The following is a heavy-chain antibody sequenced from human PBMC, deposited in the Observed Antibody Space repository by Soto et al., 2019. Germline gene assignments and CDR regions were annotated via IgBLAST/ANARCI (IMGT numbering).Heavy chain of an antibody. D-gene: IGHD5-18*01. Sequence: PSETLSLTCTVSGGSISSSSYYWGWIRQPPGKGLEWIGSIYYSGSTYYNPSLKSRVTISVDTSKNQFSLKLSSVTAADTAVYYCAAVDTAMVDYYYYGMDVWGQGTTATVYS. V-gene: IGHV4-39*01. CDR3: AAVDTAMVDYYYYGMDV. CDR2: IYYSGST. J-gene: IGHJ6*02. CDR1: GGSISSSSYY.